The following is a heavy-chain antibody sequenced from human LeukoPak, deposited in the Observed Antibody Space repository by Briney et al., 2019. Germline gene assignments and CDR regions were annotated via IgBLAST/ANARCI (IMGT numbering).Heavy chain of an antibody. J-gene: IGHJ6*02. CDR2: IYTSGST. Sequence: SETLSLTCTVSGGSISSYYWSWIRQPAGKGLEWIGRIYTSGSTNYNPSLKSRVTMSVDTSKNQFLLKLSSVTAADTAVYYCARGHRGYSGYDPKYYYGMDVWGQGTTVTVSS. D-gene: IGHD5-12*01. CDR1: GGSISSYY. CDR3: ARGHRGYSGYDPKYYYGMDV. V-gene: IGHV4-4*07.